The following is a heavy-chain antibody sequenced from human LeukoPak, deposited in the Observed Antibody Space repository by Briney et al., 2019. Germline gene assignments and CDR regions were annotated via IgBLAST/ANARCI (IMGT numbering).Heavy chain of an antibody. J-gene: IGHJ5*02. D-gene: IGHD1-1*01. V-gene: IGHV3-7*02. Sequence: GGSLRLSCAASGFTFSSYWVNWVRQAPGKGLEWVATIKQDGTETYYVDSVRGRFTISRDNTKNSLYLQMNSLRAEDTAVYYCARQLRSVTNWFDPWGQGTLVTVSS. CDR3: ARQLRSVTNWFDP. CDR2: IKQDGTET. CDR1: GFTFSSYW.